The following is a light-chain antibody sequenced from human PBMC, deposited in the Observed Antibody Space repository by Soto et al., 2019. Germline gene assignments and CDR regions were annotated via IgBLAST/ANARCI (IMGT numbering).Light chain of an antibody. CDR3: CLYTGSSASRV. CDR2: DVN. J-gene: IGLJ2*01. Sequence: QSALTQPASVSGSPGQSITISCTGTSSYVGNYKLVSWYQQYPGKAPKLMIYDVNKRPSGVSIRFSGSKSVNTASLTISGLQAEDEADYYCCLYTGSSASRVFGGGIKVTVL. CDR1: SSYVGNYKL. V-gene: IGLV2-23*02.